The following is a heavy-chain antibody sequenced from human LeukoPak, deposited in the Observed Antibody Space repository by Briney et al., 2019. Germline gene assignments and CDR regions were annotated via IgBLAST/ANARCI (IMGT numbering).Heavy chain of an antibody. CDR2: IYNSGST. J-gene: IGHJ5*02. CDR3: ARDRYCTNGVCYLFDP. Sequence: SETLSLTCTVSGGPISSYYWSWIRQPAGKGLEWIGRIYNSGSTNYNPSLKSRVTISVDTSKNQFSLKLSSVTAADTAVYYCARDRYCTNGVCYLFDPWGQGTLVTVSS. V-gene: IGHV4-4*07. CDR1: GGPISSYY. D-gene: IGHD2-8*01.